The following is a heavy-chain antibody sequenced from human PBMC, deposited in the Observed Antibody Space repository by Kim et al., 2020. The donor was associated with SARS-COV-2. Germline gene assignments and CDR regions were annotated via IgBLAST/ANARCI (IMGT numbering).Heavy chain of an antibody. J-gene: IGHJ4*02. V-gene: IGHV1-18*04. CDR2: VSTYNGKT. Sequence: ASVKVSCKASGYTFTNYGISWVRQAPGQGLERMGWVSTYNGKTNYARKFQGRVTMTTDTSTSTAYMELMSLRSDDTAVYYCARPNPRFGELPDSWGQGTLVTVSS. CDR3: ARPNPRFGELPDS. D-gene: IGHD3-10*01. CDR1: GYTFTNYG.